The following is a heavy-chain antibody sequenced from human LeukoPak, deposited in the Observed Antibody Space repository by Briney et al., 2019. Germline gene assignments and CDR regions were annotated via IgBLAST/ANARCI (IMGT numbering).Heavy chain of an antibody. D-gene: IGHD3-10*01. V-gene: IGHV3-23*01. CDR2: ISGSGGST. J-gene: IGHJ4*02. CDR3: AKDTYGSGSYSLDY. CDR1: GFTFSSYS. Sequence: PGGSLRLSCAASGFTFSSYSMNWVRQAPGKGLEWVSAISGSGGSTYYADSVKGRFTISRDNSKNTLYLQMNSLRAEDTAVYYCAKDTYGSGSYSLDYWGQGTLVTVSS.